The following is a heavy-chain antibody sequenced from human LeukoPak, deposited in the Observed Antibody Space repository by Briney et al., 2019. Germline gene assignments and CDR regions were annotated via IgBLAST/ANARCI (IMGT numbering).Heavy chain of an antibody. CDR1: GGSLSSRIYY. J-gene: IGHJ4*02. Sequence: SETLSLTCTVSGGSLSSRIYYWGWVRQPPGKGLEWIGSISYTGNTYYNPSLKSRVPISVDTSKNQFSLKLSSVTAADTAVYYCARDRKSLRYAFDYGGQGTLVTVSS. CDR3: ARDRKSLRYAFDY. V-gene: IGHV4-39*07. D-gene: IGHD3-9*01. CDR2: ISYTGNT.